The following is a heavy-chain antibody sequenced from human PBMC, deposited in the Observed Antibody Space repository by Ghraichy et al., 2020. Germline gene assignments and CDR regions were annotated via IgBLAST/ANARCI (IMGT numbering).Heavy chain of an antibody. J-gene: IGHJ6*02. Sequence: SQTLSLTCTVSGGSISSSSYYWGWNRQPPGKGLEWIGSIYYSGSTYYNPSLKSRVTISVDTSKNQFSLKLSSVTAADTAVYYCARQGGYCSSTSCFYGMDVWGQGTTVTVSS. D-gene: IGHD2-2*01. CDR1: GGSISSSSYY. V-gene: IGHV4-39*01. CDR3: ARQGGYCSSTSCFYGMDV. CDR2: IYYSGST.